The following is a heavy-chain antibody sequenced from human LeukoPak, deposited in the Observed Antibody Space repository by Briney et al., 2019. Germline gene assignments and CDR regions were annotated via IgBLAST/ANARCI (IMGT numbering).Heavy chain of an antibody. CDR2: IYPGDSDT. CDR1: GYSFTSYW. J-gene: IGHJ4*02. V-gene: IGHV5-51*01. Sequence: GESLKISCKGSGYSFTSYWIGWVRQKPGKGLEWMGIIYPGDSDTRYSPSFQGQVTISADKSISTAYLQWSSLKASDTAMYYCARQSGYSSCWYVVDYFDYWGQGTLVTVSS. CDR3: ARQSGYSSCWYVVDYFDY. D-gene: IGHD6-19*01.